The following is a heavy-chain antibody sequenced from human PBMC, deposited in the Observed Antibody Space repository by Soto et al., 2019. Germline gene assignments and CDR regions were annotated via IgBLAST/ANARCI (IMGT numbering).Heavy chain of an antibody. J-gene: IGHJ3*02. D-gene: IGHD3-22*01. V-gene: IGHV4-4*07. CDR2: IHTRASN. CDR1: VASSSDLY. CDR3: ERGIGGYGDAFES. Sequence: AETLSATYTVSVASSSDLYRPWVRRPGGKGLEWIGRIHTRASNNHNPPLKGRVTLSIDVSKKQCSLRLSSEIAADTAGYYCERGIGGYGDAFESWGQGTMDTIS.